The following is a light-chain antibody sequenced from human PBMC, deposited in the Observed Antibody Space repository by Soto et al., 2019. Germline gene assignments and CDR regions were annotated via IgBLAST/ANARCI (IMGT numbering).Light chain of an antibody. CDR1: SXDVGGYHY. Sequence: QSVLTQPASVSGSPGQSITISCTGTSXDVGGYHYVSWYQHHPGKAPKLMLYEVSSRPSGVSNRFSGSKSGNTASLTISGLQTEDEADYYCSSYTSSSTLEVFGTGTKLTVL. J-gene: IGLJ1*01. V-gene: IGLV2-14*01. CDR2: EVS. CDR3: SSYTSSSTLEV.